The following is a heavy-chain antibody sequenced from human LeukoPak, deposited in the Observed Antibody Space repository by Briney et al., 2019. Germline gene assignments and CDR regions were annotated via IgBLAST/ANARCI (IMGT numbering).Heavy chain of an antibody. CDR3: ARRPNSSGWYYYYYYMDV. D-gene: IGHD6-19*01. CDR2: ISAYNGNT. V-gene: IGHV1-18*01. J-gene: IGHJ6*03. CDR1: GGTFSSYA. Sequence: GASVKVSCKASGGTFSSYAISWVRQAPGQGLEWMGWISAYNGNTNYAQKLQGRVTMTTDTSTSTAYMELRSLRSDDTAVYYCARRPNSSGWYYYYYYMDVWGKGTTVTISS.